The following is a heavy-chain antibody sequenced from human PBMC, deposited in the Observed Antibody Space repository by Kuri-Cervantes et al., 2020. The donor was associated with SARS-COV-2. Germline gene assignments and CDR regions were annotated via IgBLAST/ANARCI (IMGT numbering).Heavy chain of an antibody. CDR3: AKLPVRYQLLYGYYYYMDV. CDR1: GFTFSSYA. CDR2: ISGSGGST. V-gene: IGHV3-23*01. Sequence: GESLKISCAASGFTFSSYATSWVRQAPGKGLEWVSAISGSGGSTYYADSVKGRFTISRDNSKNTLYLQMNSLRAEDTAVYYGAKLPVRYQLLYGYYYYMDVWGKGTTVTVSS. D-gene: IGHD2-2*02. J-gene: IGHJ6*03.